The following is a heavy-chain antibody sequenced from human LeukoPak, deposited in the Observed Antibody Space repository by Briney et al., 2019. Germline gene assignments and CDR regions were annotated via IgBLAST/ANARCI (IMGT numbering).Heavy chain of an antibody. CDR1: GFTFSSYG. J-gene: IGHJ4*02. D-gene: IGHD5-18*01. Sequence: GGTLRLSCAASGFTFSSYGMSWVRQAPGKGLEWVSAISGSGGSTYYADSVKGRFTISRDNSKNTLYLQMNSLRAEDTAVYYCARASRVTVFDYWGQGTLVTVSS. V-gene: IGHV3-23*01. CDR3: ARASRVTVFDY. CDR2: ISGSGGST.